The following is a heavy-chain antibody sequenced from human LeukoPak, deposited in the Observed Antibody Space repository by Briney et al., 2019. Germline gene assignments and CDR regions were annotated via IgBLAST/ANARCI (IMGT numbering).Heavy chain of an antibody. J-gene: IGHJ4*02. V-gene: IGHV3-74*01. CDR2: INSDGSST. CDR1: GFTFSSYW. CDR3: AFPYASSWYPFAS. D-gene: IGHD6-13*01. Sequence: GGSLRLSCAASGFTFSSYWMHWVRQAPGKGLVWVSRINSDGSSTSYADSVKGRITISRDNAKNTLYLQMNSLRAEDTAMYYCAFPYASSWYPFASWGQGTLVTVSS.